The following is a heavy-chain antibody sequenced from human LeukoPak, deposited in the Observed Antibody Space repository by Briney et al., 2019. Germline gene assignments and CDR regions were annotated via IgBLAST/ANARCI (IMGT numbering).Heavy chain of an antibody. J-gene: IGHJ4*02. D-gene: IGHD3-10*01. CDR3: AREGYYGSGSPPSLYFDY. CDR1: GFTFRNYV. Sequence: GGSLRLSCAASGFTFRNYVIHWVRQAPGKGLEWVAVTSSDLNVKLYADSVKGRFTISRDNSRSTLYLQMNSLRPEDTAIYYCAREGYYGSGSPPSLYFDYWGQGTLVTVST. CDR2: TSSDLNVK. V-gene: IGHV3-30-3*01.